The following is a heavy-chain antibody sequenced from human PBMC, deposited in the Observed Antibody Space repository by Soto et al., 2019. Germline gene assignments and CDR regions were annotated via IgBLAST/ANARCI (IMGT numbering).Heavy chain of an antibody. J-gene: IGHJ2*01. CDR3: VKEISMISGPWYFDL. CDR2: VGNDGRVQ. CDR1: GFTFINYG. Sequence: QAQLVESGGGVVQPGRSLRLSCAAYGFTFINYGIHWVRQAPGKGLEWVTVVGNDGRVQYYADSVKGRFTISRDNSRNTVYLQMNSLIAEDTAMYYCVKEISMISGPWYFDLWGRGTLVTVSS. D-gene: IGHD3-22*01. V-gene: IGHV3-30*18.